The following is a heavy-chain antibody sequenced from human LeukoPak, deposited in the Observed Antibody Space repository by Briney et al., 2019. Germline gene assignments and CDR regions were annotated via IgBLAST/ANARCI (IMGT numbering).Heavy chain of an antibody. CDR1: GFTFSSYG. CDR2: ISGSGGST. J-gene: IGHJ4*02. V-gene: IGHV3-23*01. D-gene: IGHD6-13*01. Sequence: PGGSLRLSCAASGFTFSSYGMSWVRQAPGKGLEWVSAISGSGGSTYYADSVKGRFTIFRDNSKNTLYLQMNSLRAEDTAVYYCAKFPTTREAIAASPLWGQGTLVTVSS. CDR3: AKFPTTREAIAASPL.